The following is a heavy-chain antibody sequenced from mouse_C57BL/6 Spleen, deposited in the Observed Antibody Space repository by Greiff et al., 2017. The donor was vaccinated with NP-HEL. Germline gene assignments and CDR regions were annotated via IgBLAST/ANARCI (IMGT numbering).Heavy chain of an antibody. Sequence: EVQLQQSGPELVKPGASVKISCKASGYTFTDYYMNWVKQSHGKSLEWIGDINPNNGGTSYNQKFKGKATLTVDKSSSTAYMELRSLTSEDSAVYYCARRYYGSSWYFDVWGTGTTVTVSS. CDR1: GYTFTDYY. CDR2: INPNNGGT. J-gene: IGHJ1*03. CDR3: ARRYYGSSWYFDV. D-gene: IGHD1-1*01. V-gene: IGHV1-26*01.